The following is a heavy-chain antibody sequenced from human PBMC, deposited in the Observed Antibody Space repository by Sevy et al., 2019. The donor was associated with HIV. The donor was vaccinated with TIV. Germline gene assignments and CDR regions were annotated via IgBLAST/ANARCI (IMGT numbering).Heavy chain of an antibody. Sequence: GGSLRLSCAASGFTFGSYWMTWVRQAPGKGLEWVANIKQDGSETYYVDSVKARFTISRDNAKKSVFLQMNSLRDEDTALYYCARHLGHASEDYGDDFFDYWGQGTVVTVSS. CDR2: IKQDGSET. V-gene: IGHV3-7*01. J-gene: IGHJ4*02. CDR1: GFTFGSYW. D-gene: IGHD4-17*01. CDR3: ARHLGHASEDYGDDFFDY.